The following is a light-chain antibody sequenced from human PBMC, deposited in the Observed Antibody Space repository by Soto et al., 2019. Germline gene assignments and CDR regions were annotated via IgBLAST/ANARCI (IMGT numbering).Light chain of an antibody. CDR2: KAS. J-gene: IGKJ1*01. CDR1: QTISSW. CDR3: QQSYNSQPT. Sequence: DIQLTQSPSTLSGSVGDRVTLTCRASQTISSWLAWYQQKPGKAPKLLIYKASTLKSGVPSRFSGSGSGTDFTLTISNLQPEDSATYYCQQSYNSQPTFGQGTKVDIK. V-gene: IGKV1-5*03.